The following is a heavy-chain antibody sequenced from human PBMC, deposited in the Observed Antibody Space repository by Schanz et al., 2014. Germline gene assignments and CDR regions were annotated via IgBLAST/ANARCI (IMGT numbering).Heavy chain of an antibody. J-gene: IGHJ4*02. CDR3: VRDSFFAFDY. V-gene: IGHV3-48*01. CDR1: GFTFSDYS. D-gene: IGHD3-3*01. Sequence: EVQLLESGGGLVQPGGSLRLSCLASGFTFSDYSMNWVRQAPGKGPEWVSYIRSSSTPIYYADSVKGRFTMSRDNAKNSVFLQMNSLRAEDTAVYYCVRDSFFAFDYWGQGTLVTVSS. CDR2: IRSSSTPI.